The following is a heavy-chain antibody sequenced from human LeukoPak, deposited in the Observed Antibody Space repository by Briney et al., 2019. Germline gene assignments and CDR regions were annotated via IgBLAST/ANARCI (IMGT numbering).Heavy chain of an antibody. CDR2: IYPGDSDT. CDR3: ARLGPPRFAPFGY. J-gene: IGHJ4*02. CDR1: GYSFTNYW. Sequence: GESLKISCKGSGYSFTNYWIGWVRQMPGKGLEWMGVIYPGDSDTRDSPSFQGQVTISADKSISTAYLQWSSLKASDTAMYYCARLGPPRFAPFGYWGQGTLVTVSS. D-gene: IGHD3-16*01. V-gene: IGHV5-51*01.